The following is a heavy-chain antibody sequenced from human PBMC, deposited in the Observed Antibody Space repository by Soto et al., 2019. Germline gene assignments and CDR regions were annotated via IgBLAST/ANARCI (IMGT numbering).Heavy chain of an antibody. CDR1: GDSVSSNGAA. CDR3: ARGLWSGYYSNWFDP. CDR2: TYYRSKWYN. Sequence: SQTLSLTCVISGDSVSSNGAAWNWIRQSPSRGLEWLGRTYYRSKWYNNYAVSVNSRITINPDTSKNQFSLHLNSVTPEDTAVYYCARGLWSGYYSNWFDPWGQGTLVTVSS. D-gene: IGHD3-3*01. V-gene: IGHV6-1*01. J-gene: IGHJ5*02.